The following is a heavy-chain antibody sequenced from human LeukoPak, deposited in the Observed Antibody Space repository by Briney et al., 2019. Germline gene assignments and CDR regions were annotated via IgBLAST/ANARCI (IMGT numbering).Heavy chain of an antibody. V-gene: IGHV1-18*01. CDR2: VSDFRDLKVNP. J-gene: IGHJ4*02. CDR1: GYTFTSYC. CDR3: ARGPHFDLSSGYTYYFDF. Sequence: ASVKVSCKASGYTFTSYCISWVRQAPGQGPEWMGWVSDFRDLKVNPHYVQKLQGRVTMTTDTATSTAYMEPRSLRSDDTAVYYCARGPHFDLSSGYTYYFDFWGQGTLVTVSS. D-gene: IGHD3-3*01.